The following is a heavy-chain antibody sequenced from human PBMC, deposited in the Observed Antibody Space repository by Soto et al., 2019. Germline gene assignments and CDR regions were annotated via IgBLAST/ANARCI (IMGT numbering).Heavy chain of an antibody. CDR1: GYTFTSYG. V-gene: IGHV1-18*04. CDR3: ARGLYDILTGHPLYYYYGMDV. CDR2: ISAYNGNT. D-gene: IGHD3-9*01. Sequence: ASVKVSCKASGYTFTSYGIGWVRQAPGQGLEWMGWISAYNGNTNYAQKLQGRVTMTTDTSTSTAYMELRSLRSDDTAVYYCARGLYDILTGHPLYYYYGMDVWGQGTTVTVSS. J-gene: IGHJ6*02.